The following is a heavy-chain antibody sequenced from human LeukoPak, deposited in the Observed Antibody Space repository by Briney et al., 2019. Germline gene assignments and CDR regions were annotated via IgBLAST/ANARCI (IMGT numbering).Heavy chain of an antibody. CDR3: AKGPLSGSNFYFDY. Sequence: GGSLRLSCAASGFTFSSYSMNWVRQAPGRGLEWVSTVSGSGDSTYYADSVKGRFTLSRDNSKNTLYLQMNSLRAEDTAVYYCAKGPLSGSNFYFDYWGQGALVTVSS. V-gene: IGHV3-23*01. D-gene: IGHD1-26*01. CDR2: VSGSGDST. CDR1: GFTFSSYS. J-gene: IGHJ4*02.